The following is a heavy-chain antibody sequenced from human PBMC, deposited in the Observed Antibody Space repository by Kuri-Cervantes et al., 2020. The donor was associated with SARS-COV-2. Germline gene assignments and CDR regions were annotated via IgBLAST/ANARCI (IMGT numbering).Heavy chain of an antibody. CDR3: ATLFDSSGFMFDY. CDR1: GFTFSDYY. J-gene: IGHJ4*02. Sequence: GESLKISCAASGFTFSDYYMSWIRQAPGKGLEWVAVMSYDGSNIYYADSVKGRFTISRDNSKNTLYLQMNSLRAEDTAIYYCATLFDSSGFMFDYWGQGTLVTVSS. CDR2: MSYDGSNI. D-gene: IGHD3-22*01. V-gene: IGHV3-30*03.